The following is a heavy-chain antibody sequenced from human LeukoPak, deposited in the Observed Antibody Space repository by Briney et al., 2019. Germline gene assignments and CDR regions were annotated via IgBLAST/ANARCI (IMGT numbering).Heavy chain of an antibody. D-gene: IGHD3-10*01. CDR3: ARARLGDGYFDY. CDR2: ISAYNGNT. Sequence: ASVKVSCEASGYTFTSYGISWVRQAPGQGLEWMGWISAYNGNTNYAQKLQGRVTMTTDTSTSTAYMELRSLRSDDTAVYYCARARLGDGYFDYWGQGTLVTVSS. CDR1: GYTFTSYG. V-gene: IGHV1-18*04. J-gene: IGHJ4*02.